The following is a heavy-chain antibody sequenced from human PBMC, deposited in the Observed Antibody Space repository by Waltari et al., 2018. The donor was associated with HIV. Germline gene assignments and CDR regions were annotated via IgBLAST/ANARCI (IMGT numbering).Heavy chain of an antibody. Sequence: QVQLVQSGAEVKKPGASVKVSCKASGYTFTSYYMHCVRQAPGQGLEWMGIINPSGGSTSYAQKFQGRVTMTRDTATSTVYMELSSLRSEDTAVYYCAREGSDIVVVPAARLDPWGQGTLVTVSS. J-gene: IGHJ5*02. V-gene: IGHV1-46*01. CDR2: INPSGGST. CDR3: AREGSDIVVVPAARLDP. CDR1: GYTFTSYY. D-gene: IGHD2-2*01.